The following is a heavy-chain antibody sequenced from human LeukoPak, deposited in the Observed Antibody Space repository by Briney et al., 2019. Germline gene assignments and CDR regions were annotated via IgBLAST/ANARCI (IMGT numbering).Heavy chain of an antibody. D-gene: IGHD5-18*01. CDR3: TRDWVDTTMDY. CDR1: GFLFQKFC. J-gene: IGHJ4*01. Sequence: GGALELSFEAAGFLFQKFCMNWVRQAPGKGLEGVASINHPGSDSYYVDSVQGRFTISRDNAKSSLFLQMDSLRAEDTAVYFCTRDWVDTTMDYWGQGALVTVSS. V-gene: IGHV3-7*05. CDR2: INHPGSDS.